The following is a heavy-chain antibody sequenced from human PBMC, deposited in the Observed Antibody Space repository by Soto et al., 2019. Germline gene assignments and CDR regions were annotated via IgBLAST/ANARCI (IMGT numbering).Heavy chain of an antibody. Sequence: TVGSLRLSCAASGFTFSSYSMNWVRQAPGKGLEWVSSISSSSSYIYYADSVKGRFTISRDNAKNSLYLQMNSLRAEDTAVYYCARERGIAVAVGYWGQGTLVTVSS. D-gene: IGHD6-19*01. CDR1: GFTFSSYS. V-gene: IGHV3-21*01. J-gene: IGHJ4*02. CDR3: ARERGIAVAVGY. CDR2: ISSSSSYI.